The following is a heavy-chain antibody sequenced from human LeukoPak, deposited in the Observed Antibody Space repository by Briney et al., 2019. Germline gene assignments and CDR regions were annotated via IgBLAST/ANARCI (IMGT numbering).Heavy chain of an antibody. Sequence: PSETLSLTCAVSGGSISSGGYSWSWLRQPPGKGLEWLGYIYYSGSTNYNPSLKSRVTISVDTSKNQFSLKLSSVTAADTAVYYCARVPPRVWFGVGDVFDYWGQGTLVTVSS. CDR2: IYYSGST. D-gene: IGHD3-10*01. CDR1: GGSISSGGYS. V-gene: IGHV4-61*08. J-gene: IGHJ4*02. CDR3: ARVPPRVWFGVGDVFDY.